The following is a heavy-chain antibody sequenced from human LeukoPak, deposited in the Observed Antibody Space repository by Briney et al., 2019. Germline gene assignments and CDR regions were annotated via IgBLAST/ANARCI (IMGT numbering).Heavy chain of an antibody. J-gene: IGHJ4*02. CDR1: GYTFTGHY. Sequence: ASVKVSCKASGYTFTGHYMHWVRQAPGQGLEWMGGINPNSGDTDYAQKFQGRVTMTRDTSITTAYMELRSLTSDDTALYYCARDSTSTWWGGSDYWGPGTLVTVSS. V-gene: IGHV1-2*02. CDR2: INPNSGDT. D-gene: IGHD2-15*01. CDR3: ARDSTSTWWGGSDY.